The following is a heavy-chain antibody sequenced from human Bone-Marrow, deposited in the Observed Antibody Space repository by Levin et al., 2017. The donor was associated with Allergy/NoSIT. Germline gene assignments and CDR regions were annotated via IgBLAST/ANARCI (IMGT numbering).Heavy chain of an antibody. V-gene: IGHV3-30-3*01. CDR3: ARDDRLVLRFLEWLPSRGYFDL. CDR1: GFTFSSYA. CDR2: ISYDGSNK. D-gene: IGHD3-3*01. J-gene: IGHJ2*01. Sequence: QSGGSLRLSCAASGFTFSSYAMHWVRQAPGKGLEWVAVISYDGSNKYYADSVKGRFTISRDNSKNTLYLQMNSLRAEDTAVYYCARDDRLVLRFLEWLPSRGYFDLWGRGTLVTVSS.